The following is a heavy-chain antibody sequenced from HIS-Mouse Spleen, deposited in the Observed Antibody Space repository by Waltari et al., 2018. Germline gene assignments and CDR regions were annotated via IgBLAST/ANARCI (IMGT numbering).Heavy chain of an antibody. CDR3: AREIPYSSSWYDWYFDL. V-gene: IGHV4-39*07. D-gene: IGHD6-13*01. CDR1: GCSIRRSSSY. Sequence: QLQLQESGPGLVKPSETLSLTCTVSGCSIRRSSSYWGWIRQTPGTGLAWIGSIYYSGSTYYNPSLKSRVTVSVHTSKNHFSLKLSSVTAADTAVYYCAREIPYSSSWYDWYFDLWGRGTLVTVSS. CDR2: IYYSGST. J-gene: IGHJ2*01.